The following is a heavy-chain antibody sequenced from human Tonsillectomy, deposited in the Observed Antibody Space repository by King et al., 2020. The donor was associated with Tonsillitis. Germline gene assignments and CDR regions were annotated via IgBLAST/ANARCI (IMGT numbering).Heavy chain of an antibody. J-gene: IGHJ4*01. CDR1: GGSISSGRYY. CDR3: ATQRGYGLFDY. Sequence: VQLQESGPGLVKPSQTLSLTCTVSGGSISSGRYYWSWIRQTAGTGLEWVGRIHTSGSTKYNPSLQSRVTISVDTSKSQFSLTLNSVTGADTAVYYCATQRGYGLFDYWGHGTRVTVSS. CDR2: IHTSGST. V-gene: IGHV4-61*02. D-gene: IGHD5-18*01.